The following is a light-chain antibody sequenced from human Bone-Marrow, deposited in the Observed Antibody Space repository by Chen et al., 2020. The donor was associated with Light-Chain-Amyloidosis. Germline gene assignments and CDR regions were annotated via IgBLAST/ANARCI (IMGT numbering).Light chain of an antibody. J-gene: IGLJ3*02. CDR1: SSDVGNYDY. CDR2: VVS. V-gene: IGLV2-14*01. CDR3: RTDSSNNTWV. Sequence: QSALTQPASVSGSPGQVITISCTGTSSDVGNYDYVYWYQQHPGNAPKVIIYVVSYRPLGVSDRCSCSKPGHTGSRTIYRLQTEDESRYYCRTDSSNNTWVFGRGTKLTVL.